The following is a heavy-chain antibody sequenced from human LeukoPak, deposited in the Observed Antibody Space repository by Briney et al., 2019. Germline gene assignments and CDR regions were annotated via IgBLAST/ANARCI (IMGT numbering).Heavy chain of an antibody. CDR1: GYTFTTYY. CDR3: AGEGFGELFKYFDQ. V-gene: IGHV1-2*02. D-gene: IGHD3-10*01. CDR2: INPTSGGT. Sequence: ASVKVSCTASGYTFTTYYIHWVCQAPGQGPEGMGWINPTSGGTNYAQKFQGRVTLTRDTSITTVYMGLNRLRSDDTGVYYCAGEGFGELFKYFDQWGQGTLVTVSS. J-gene: IGHJ4*02.